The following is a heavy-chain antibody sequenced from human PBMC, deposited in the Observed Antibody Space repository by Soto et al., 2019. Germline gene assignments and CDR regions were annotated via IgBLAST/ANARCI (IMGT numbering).Heavy chain of an antibody. CDR1: GGSFSDYY. CDR2: INHSGST. D-gene: IGHD2-8*01. Sequence: PSETMSLTSAVYGGSFSDYYWSWIRQPPGKGLEWVGEINHSGSTNYNPSLRSRVTISLDTPKNQLSLKLSSVTAADTAVYFCARDLGYCTHGVCYHVWFDPWGQGTLVTV. CDR3: ARDLGYCTHGVCYHVWFDP. J-gene: IGHJ5*02. V-gene: IGHV4-34*01.